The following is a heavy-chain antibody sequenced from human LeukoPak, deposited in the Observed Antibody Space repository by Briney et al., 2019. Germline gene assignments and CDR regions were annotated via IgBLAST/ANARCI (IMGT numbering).Heavy chain of an antibody. V-gene: IGHV3-30*04. CDR1: GFTFSSYA. D-gene: IGHD3-3*01. CDR2: ISYDGSNK. CDR3: ARDLRFLEWLLYGDAFDI. J-gene: IGHJ3*02. Sequence: GGSLRLSCAASGFTFSSYAMHWVRQAPGKGLEWVAVISYDGSNKYYADSVKGRFTISRDNAKNSLYLQMNSLRAEDTAVYYCARDLRFLEWLLYGDAFDIWGQGTMVTVSS.